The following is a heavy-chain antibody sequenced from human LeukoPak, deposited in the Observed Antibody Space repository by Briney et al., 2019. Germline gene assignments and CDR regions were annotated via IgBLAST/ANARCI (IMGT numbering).Heavy chain of an antibody. CDR2: IYSSGST. CDR3: ARRPTGDPKFDY. Sequence: SETLSLTCSVSGGSISNYFWTWIRQPPGKGLEWIGYIYSSGSTYYNPSLKSRVTISVDTSKNRFSLKLSTVTAADTAVYYCARRPTGDPKFDYWGQGTLVTVSS. J-gene: IGHJ4*02. D-gene: IGHD7-27*01. V-gene: IGHV4-59*08. CDR1: GGSISNYF.